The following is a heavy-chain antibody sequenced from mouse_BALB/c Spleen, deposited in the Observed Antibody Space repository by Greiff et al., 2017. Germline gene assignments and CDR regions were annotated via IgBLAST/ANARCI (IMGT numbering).Heavy chain of an antibody. J-gene: IGHJ4*01. V-gene: IGHV1S137*01. Sequence: VQRVESGAELVRPGVSVKISCKGSGYTFTDYAMHWVKQSHAKSLEWIGVISTYYGDASYNQKFKGKATMTVDKSSSTAYMELARLTSEDSAIYYCARGRESYGSRVYAMDYWGQGTSVTVSS. CDR2: ISTYYGDA. CDR3: ARGRESYGSRVYAMDY. D-gene: IGHD1-1*01. CDR1: GYTFTDYA.